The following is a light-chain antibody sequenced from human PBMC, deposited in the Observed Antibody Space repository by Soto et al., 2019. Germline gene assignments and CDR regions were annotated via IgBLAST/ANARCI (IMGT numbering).Light chain of an antibody. CDR2: EDI. CDR1: SSDVGTYSP. V-gene: IGLV2-23*01. Sequence: QSALTQPASVSGSPGQSITISCTATSSDVGTYSPVSWYQQHPGKVPKLMVYEDIKRPSGVSTRFSGSKSGGTASLTISRLQTEDEADYYCCAYTGSYTYVFGSGTKLTVL. J-gene: IGLJ1*01. CDR3: CAYTGSYTYV.